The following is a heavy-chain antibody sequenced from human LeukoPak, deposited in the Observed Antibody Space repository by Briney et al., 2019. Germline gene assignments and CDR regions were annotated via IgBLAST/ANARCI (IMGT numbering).Heavy chain of an antibody. CDR2: IYYSGST. V-gene: IGHV4-59*08. J-gene: IGHJ4*02. CDR1: GGSISSYY. CDR3: ARHGSGWYADFDY. Sequence: PSETLSLTCTVSGGSISSYYWSWIRQPPGKGLEWIGYIYYSGSTNYNPSLKSRLTISIDTSKNQFSLNLSSVTAADTAVYYCARHGSGWYADFDYWGQGTLVTVSS. D-gene: IGHD6-19*01.